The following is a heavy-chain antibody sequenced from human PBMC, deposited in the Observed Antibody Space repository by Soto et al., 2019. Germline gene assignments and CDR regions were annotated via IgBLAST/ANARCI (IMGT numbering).Heavy chain of an antibody. V-gene: IGHV4-59*01. CDR1: GTSIRGYY. J-gene: IGHJ4*02. CDR2: IYYTGTT. D-gene: IGHD3-22*01. CDR3: AREVSSCGSNHFDS. Sequence: SETLSLTCSVPGTSIRGYYWTWIRQPPGKGLEWIGYIYYTGTTKYNPSLKSRVTISVDTSKNQFSLRLNSVTAADTAVYYCAREVSSCGSNHFDSWGQRAMVTVSS.